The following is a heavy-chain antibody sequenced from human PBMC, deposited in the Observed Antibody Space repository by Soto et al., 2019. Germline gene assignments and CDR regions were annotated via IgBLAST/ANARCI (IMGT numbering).Heavy chain of an antibody. CDR2: IGPYNGNT. J-gene: IGHJ2*01. V-gene: IGHV1-18*01. D-gene: IGHD2-15*01. CDR3: ARCYCSIGSCYTCWHFDL. CDR1: GYTFSNYG. Sequence: QVQLVQSGPEVKKPGASVKVSCQASGYTFSNYGISWVRQAPGQGLEGMGWIGPYNGNTDYAQNFQGRVTMTRDTSTNTAYMELRSLRSDDTALYYCARCYCSIGSCYTCWHFDLWGRGALLTVSS.